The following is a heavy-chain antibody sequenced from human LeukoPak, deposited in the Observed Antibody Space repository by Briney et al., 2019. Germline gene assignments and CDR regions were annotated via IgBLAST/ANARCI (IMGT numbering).Heavy chain of an antibody. V-gene: IGHV3-21*01. D-gene: IGHD6-19*01. J-gene: IGHJ3*02. CDR3: ARDTIYSSGWYDDAFDI. CDR1: GFTFSSYS. CDR2: ISSSSSYI. Sequence: PGGSLRLSCAASGFTFSSYSMNWVRQAPGKGLEWVSSISSSSSYIYYADSVKGRFTISRDNAKNSLYLQMNSLRAEDTAVYYCARDTIYSSGWYDDAFDIWGQGTMVTVSS.